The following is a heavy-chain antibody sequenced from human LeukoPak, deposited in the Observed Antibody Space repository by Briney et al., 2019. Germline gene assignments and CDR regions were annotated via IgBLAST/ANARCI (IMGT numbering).Heavy chain of an antibody. CDR2: IIPILGIA. D-gene: IGHD3-22*01. CDR3: ARGLPPALIGTSPGYYYYGMDV. Sequence: GASVKVSCKASGGTFSSYAISWVRQAPGQGLEWMGRIIPILGIANYAQKFQGRVTITADKSTSTAYMELSSLRSEDTAVYYCARGLPPALIGTSPGYYYYGMDVWGQGTTVTVSS. V-gene: IGHV1-69*04. J-gene: IGHJ6*02. CDR1: GGTFSSYA.